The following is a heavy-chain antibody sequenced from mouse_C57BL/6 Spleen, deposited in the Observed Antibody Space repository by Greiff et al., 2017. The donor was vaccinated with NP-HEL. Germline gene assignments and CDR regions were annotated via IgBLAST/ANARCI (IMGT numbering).Heavy chain of an antibody. J-gene: IGHJ4*01. CDR1: GYTFTSYW. CDR3: ARVYDYDEGYAMDY. V-gene: IGHV1-64*01. CDR2: IHPNSGST. Sequence: VQLQQPGAELVKPGASVKLSCKASGYTFTSYWMHWVKQRPGQGLEWIGMIHPNSGSTNYNEKFKSKATLTVAKSSSTAYMQLSSLTSEDSAVYYCARVYDYDEGYAMDYWGQGTSVTVSS. D-gene: IGHD2-4*01.